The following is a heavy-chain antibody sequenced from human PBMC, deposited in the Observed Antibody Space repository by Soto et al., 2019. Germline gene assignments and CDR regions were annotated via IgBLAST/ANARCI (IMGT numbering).Heavy chain of an antibody. CDR1: GGSVSSDNYY. CDR2: IYYSGRN. J-gene: IGHJ6*02. CDR3: ARDGMVTYYYYRMDV. D-gene: IGHD5-18*01. Sequence: QVHLQESGPGLVKPSETLSLTCTVSGGSVSSDNYYWTWIRQPPGKGLEWIGYIYYSGRNSYNPSPSSRDTISVDTYNNQVSLKLSCVTAADTAVYYCARDGMVTYYYYRMDVWGHGTTVTVSS. V-gene: IGHV4-61*01.